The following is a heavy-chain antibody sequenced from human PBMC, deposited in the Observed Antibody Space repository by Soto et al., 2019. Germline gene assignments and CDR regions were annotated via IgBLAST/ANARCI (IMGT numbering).Heavy chain of an antibody. CDR2: INLRGGTT. CDR1: GYNFNQYY. V-gene: IGHV1-46*02. Sequence: QVQLVQSGAEVRKPGASVRLSCETSGYNFNQYYIHWVRQAPGQGLEWMGIINLRGGTTEYAHKFRGRVTVTGDTSTSTAYMHLSSLRPDDTAVYFCARGPDDSDVPRWDYWGQGTLVTVSS. J-gene: IGHJ4*02. D-gene: IGHD4-17*01. CDR3: ARGPDDSDVPRWDY.